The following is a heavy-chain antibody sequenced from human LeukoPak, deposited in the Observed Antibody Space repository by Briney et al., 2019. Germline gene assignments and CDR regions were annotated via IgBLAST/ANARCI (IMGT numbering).Heavy chain of an antibody. CDR2: IYSGGST. CDR1: GFTVSSNY. V-gene: IGHV3-53*01. CDR3: ARDHSSGYYYFWY. D-gene: IGHD3-22*01. J-gene: IGHJ4*02. Sequence: GGSLRLFCAASGFTVSSNYMSWVRQAPGKGLEWVSVIYSGGSTYYADSVKGRFTISRDNSKNTLYLQMNSLRAEDTAVYYCARDHSSGYYYFWYWGQGTLVTVSS.